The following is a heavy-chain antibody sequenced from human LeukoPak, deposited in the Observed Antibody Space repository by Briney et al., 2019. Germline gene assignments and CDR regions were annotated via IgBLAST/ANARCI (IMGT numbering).Heavy chain of an antibody. CDR1: GFTFGDYL. D-gene: IGHD6-19*01. J-gene: IGHJ4*02. CDR2: ISGGTT. Sequence: GRSLRLSCTASGFTFGDYLMSWFRQAPGKGLEWIGFISGGTTEYAASVKGRFTISRDDSTSIAYLQMNSLTTEDPAVYYCSRGSGWLSVYWGQGTLVTVSS. V-gene: IGHV3-49*03. CDR3: SRGSGWLSVY.